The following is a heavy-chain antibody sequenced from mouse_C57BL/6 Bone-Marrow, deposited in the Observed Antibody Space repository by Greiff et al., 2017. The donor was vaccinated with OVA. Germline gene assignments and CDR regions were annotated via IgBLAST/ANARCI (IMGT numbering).Heavy chain of an antibody. J-gene: IGHJ1*03. CDR1: GFTFSSYT. Sequence: DVMLVESGGGLVKPGGSLKLSCAASGFTFSSYTMSWVRQTPEKRLAWVATISGGGGNTYYPDSVKGRFTISRDNAKNTLYLQMSSLRSEDTALDYCARQYSNYRWYFDVWGTGTTVTVSS. CDR2: ISGGGGNT. V-gene: IGHV5-9*01. CDR3: ARQYSNYRWYFDV. D-gene: IGHD2-5*01.